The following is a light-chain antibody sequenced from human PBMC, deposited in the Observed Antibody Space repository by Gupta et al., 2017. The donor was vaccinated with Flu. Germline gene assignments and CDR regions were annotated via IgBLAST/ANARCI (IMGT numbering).Light chain of an antibody. J-gene: IGKJ1*01. CDR3: PQSYRTPRT. V-gene: IGKV1-39*01. Sequence: DIQMTQSPSSLSASVGDRVTITCRSSQSISSYLNWYQQKPGKAPKHLIYAASSLQSGVPSRFTGSGSGTDFMLTISSLQPEEFATYYCPQSYRTPRTFGQGTKVEIK. CDR2: AAS. CDR1: QSISSY.